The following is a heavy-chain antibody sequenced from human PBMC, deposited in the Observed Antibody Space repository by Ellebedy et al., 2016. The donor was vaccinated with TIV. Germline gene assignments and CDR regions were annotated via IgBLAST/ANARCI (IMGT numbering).Heavy chain of an antibody. J-gene: IGHJ4*02. CDR2: IRESGDT. V-gene: IGHV3-53*01. CDR3: VRDAADNGGKFDY. D-gene: IGHD4-23*01. CDR1: GGTVTNTR. Sequence: PGGSLRLSCAASGGTVTNTRMGWVRQAPGKGLEWVSVIRESGDTSNAESVRGRFTISRDNSKNKLDLQMTSLRAEDTAVYYCVRDAADNGGKFDYWGQGALVTVSS.